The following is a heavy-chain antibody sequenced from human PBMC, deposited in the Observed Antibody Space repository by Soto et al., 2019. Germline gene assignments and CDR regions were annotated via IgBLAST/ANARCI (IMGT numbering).Heavy chain of an antibody. J-gene: IGHJ4*02. CDR2: MSHIGSV. V-gene: IGHV4-4*02. D-gene: IGHD6-19*01. CDR1: GVSIGSNYY. CDR3: ARSLGWYAVDY. Sequence: QVLLQESGPGLVQPSGTLSLSCVVSGVSIGSNYYWGWVHEAPGEGLEWLGAMSHIGSVNYTPSLTSRVTISMHKSQNQFSLQLDSLTAADTAVYYCARSLGWYAVDYWGQGNLVIVSS.